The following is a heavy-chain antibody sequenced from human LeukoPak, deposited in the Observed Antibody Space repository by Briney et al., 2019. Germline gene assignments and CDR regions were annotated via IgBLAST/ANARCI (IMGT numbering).Heavy chain of an antibody. CDR2: ISYDGSNK. V-gene: IGHV3-30*18. D-gene: IGHD4-17*01. CDR1: GFTFSSYG. Sequence: GRSLRLSCAASGFTFSSYGMHWVRQAPGKGLEWVAVISYDGSNKYYADSVKGRFTISRDNSKNTLYLQMNSLRAEDTAVYYCAKEKNDYGDYGAFDIWGQGTMVTVSS. CDR3: AKEKNDYGDYGAFDI. J-gene: IGHJ3*02.